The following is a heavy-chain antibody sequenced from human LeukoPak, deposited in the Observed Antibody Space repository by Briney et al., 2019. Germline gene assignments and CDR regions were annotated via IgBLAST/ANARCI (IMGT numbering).Heavy chain of an antibody. Sequence: GRSLRLSCAASGFTFSSHGMHWVRQAPGKGLEWVAVIWYDGSNKYYADSVKGRFTISRDNSKNTLYLQMNSLRAEDTAVYYCAKARGIAARRGVDYWGQGTLVTVSS. V-gene: IGHV3-33*06. CDR2: IWYDGSNK. D-gene: IGHD6-6*01. CDR3: AKARGIAARRGVDY. J-gene: IGHJ4*02. CDR1: GFTFSSHG.